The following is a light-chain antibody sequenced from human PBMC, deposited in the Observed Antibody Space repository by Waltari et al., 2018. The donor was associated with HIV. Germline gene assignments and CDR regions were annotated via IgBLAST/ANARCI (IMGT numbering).Light chain of an antibody. V-gene: IGLV2-14*01. Sequence: QSALTQPASVSGAPGQSITISCTGTSSDVGSYDYVSWYQQHPGKAPKLMIFEVSHRPSGASDRFSVSKSGNTAALTISGLLADDEADYYCSSYTSTTTVIFGGGTKVTVL. CDR3: SSYTSTTTVI. CDR2: EVS. CDR1: SSDVGSYDY. J-gene: IGLJ2*01.